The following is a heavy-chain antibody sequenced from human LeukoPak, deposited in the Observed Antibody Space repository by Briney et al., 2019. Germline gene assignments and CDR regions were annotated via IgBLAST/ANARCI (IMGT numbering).Heavy chain of an antibody. V-gene: IGHV1-8*03. J-gene: IGHJ5*02. D-gene: IGHD6-19*01. Sequence: ASVKVSCKASGYTFTTYDINWVRQATGQGLEWMGWMNPNTGNTGYAQKFLGRVTITRNTSISTAYMELGSLRSEDTAVYYCARKFSLNNGWGYNWFDLWGQGSLVTVSS. CDR2: MNPNTGNT. CDR1: GYTFTTYD. CDR3: ARKFSLNNGWGYNWFDL.